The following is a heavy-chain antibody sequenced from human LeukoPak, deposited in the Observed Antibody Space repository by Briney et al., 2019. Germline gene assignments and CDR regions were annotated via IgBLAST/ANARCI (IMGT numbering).Heavy chain of an antibody. V-gene: IGHV4-59*08. CDR3: ARQTAVAGTLFLAYHAAYFDY. CDR1: GGSISSYY. J-gene: IGHJ4*02. Sequence: SETRSLTCTVSGGSISSYYWSWIRQPPGKGLEWIGYIYYSGSTNYNPSLKSRVTISVDTSKNQFSLKLSSVTAADTAVYYCARQTAVAGTLFLAYHAAYFDYWGQGTLVTVSS. CDR2: IYYSGST. D-gene: IGHD6-19*01.